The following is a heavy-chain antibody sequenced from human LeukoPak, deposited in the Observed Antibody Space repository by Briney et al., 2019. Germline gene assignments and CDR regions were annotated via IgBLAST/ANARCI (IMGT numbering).Heavy chain of an antibody. V-gene: IGHV3-74*01. CDR3: ARVVAGAVPWYFDL. Sequence: GGSLRLSCAASGFTFSSYWMHWVRQAPGKGLVWVSRINSDGSSTSYADSVKGRFTISRDNAKNTLYLQMNSLRAEDTAVYYCARVVAGAVPWYFDLWGRGTLVTVSS. J-gene: IGHJ2*01. D-gene: IGHD2-8*02. CDR1: GFTFSSYW. CDR2: INSDGSST.